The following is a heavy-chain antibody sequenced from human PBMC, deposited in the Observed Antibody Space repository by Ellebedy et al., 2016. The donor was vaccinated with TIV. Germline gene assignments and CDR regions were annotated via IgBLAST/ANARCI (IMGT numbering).Heavy chain of an antibody. Sequence: ASVKVSCKASGYTFTSYYFYWVRQAPGQGLEWMGIINPTTGNSNYAQKFQVRVTMTRDTSTSTVYMELSSLRSEDTSVYYCARGGNYYYDSSGYYYTYWGQGTLVTVSS. V-gene: IGHV1-46*01. J-gene: IGHJ4*02. CDR3: ARGGNYYYDSSGYYYTY. CDR2: INPTTGNS. D-gene: IGHD3-22*01. CDR1: GYTFTSYY.